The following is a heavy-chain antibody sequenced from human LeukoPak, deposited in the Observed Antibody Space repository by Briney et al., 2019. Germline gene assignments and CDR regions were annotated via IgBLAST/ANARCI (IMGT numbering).Heavy chain of an antibody. CDR2: MNPNSGNT. V-gene: IGHV1-8*01. J-gene: IGHJ4*02. Sequence: ASVKVSCKASGYTFTSYDINWVRQAPGQGLEWMGWMNPNSGNTGYAQKFQGRVTMTRNTSMSTAYMELSSLRSEDTAVYYCARGTEYSSSSDLFDYWGQGTLVTVSS. D-gene: IGHD6-6*01. CDR3: ARGTEYSSSSDLFDY. CDR1: GYTFTSYD.